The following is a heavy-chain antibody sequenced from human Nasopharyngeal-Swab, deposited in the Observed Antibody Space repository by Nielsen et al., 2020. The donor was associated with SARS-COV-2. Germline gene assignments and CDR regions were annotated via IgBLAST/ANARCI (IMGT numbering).Heavy chain of an antibody. CDR3: ASLRADTPDFAY. CDR1: GFTFSSYS. Sequence: GESLKISCAASGFTFSSYSMSWLRQAPGKGLEWVSTITGNGDTTYYADSVKGRFTISRDNSENTLYLQVKSLRADDTGVYYCASLRADTPDFAYLGQGTLVTVSS. J-gene: IGHJ4*02. D-gene: IGHD2-15*01. V-gene: IGHV3-23*01. CDR2: ITGNGDTT.